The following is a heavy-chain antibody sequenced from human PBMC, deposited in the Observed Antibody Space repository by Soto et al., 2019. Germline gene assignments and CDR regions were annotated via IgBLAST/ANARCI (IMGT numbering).Heavy chain of an antibody. Sequence: TVSGGSIRSYYWSWIRQPPGKVLEWIGYIYYSGSTNYNPSLKSRVTISVDTSKNQFSLKLSSVTAADTAVYYCASNLYDYGDYMFFDYWGQGTLVTVSS. CDR3: ASNLYDYGDYMFFDY. J-gene: IGHJ4*02. CDR1: GGSIRSYY. V-gene: IGHV4-59*01. D-gene: IGHD4-17*01. CDR2: IYYSGST.